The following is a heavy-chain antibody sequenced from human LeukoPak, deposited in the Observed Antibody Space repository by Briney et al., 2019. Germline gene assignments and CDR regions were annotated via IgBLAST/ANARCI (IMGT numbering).Heavy chain of an antibody. CDR3: AKGTRFSTSPPFDY. D-gene: IGHD6-13*01. J-gene: IGHJ4*02. Sequence: GGSLRLSCAASGFTFSSYGMHWVRQAPGKGLEWVAVISYDGSNKYYADSVKGRFTISRDNSKNTLYLQTNSLRAEDTAVYYCAKGTRFSTSPPFDYWGQGTLVTVSS. V-gene: IGHV3-30*18. CDR1: GFTFSSYG. CDR2: ISYDGSNK.